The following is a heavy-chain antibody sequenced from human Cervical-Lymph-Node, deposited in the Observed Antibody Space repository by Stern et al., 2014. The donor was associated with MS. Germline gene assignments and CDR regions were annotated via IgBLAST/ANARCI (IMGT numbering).Heavy chain of an antibody. J-gene: IGHJ4*02. CDR1: GYISTNYA. CDR3: ASTVSAAAY. CDR2: TNTDTGSP. D-gene: IGHD6-25*01. Sequence: VQLVQSGSELKKPGASGKISCKASGYISTNYAIHWVRQAPGQGLEWMGWTNTDTGSPTYAQAFTGRFVFSLDTSVSTAYLQISSLKAEDTAVYYCASTVSAAAYWGQGTLVAVSS. V-gene: IGHV7-4-1*02.